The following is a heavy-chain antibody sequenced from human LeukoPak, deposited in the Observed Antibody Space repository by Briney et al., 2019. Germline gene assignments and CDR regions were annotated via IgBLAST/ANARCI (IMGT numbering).Heavy chain of an antibody. D-gene: IGHD1-26*01. J-gene: IGHJ4*02. CDR1: GYTFPDYY. Sequence: ASVKISCKVSGYTFPDYYMHWVQQAPGKGLEWMGLVDPEDGETIYAEKFQGRVTITADTSTDTAYMELSSLRSEDTAVYYCAALYSGSQLPGNYWGQGTLVTVSS. V-gene: IGHV1-69-2*01. CDR2: VDPEDGET. CDR3: AALYSGSQLPGNY.